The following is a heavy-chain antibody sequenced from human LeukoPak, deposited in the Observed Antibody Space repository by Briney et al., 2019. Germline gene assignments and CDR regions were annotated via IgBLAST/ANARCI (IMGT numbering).Heavy chain of an antibody. D-gene: IGHD1-26*01. CDR3: TRDPSNSGSYSRLDY. J-gene: IGHJ4*02. CDR1: GFTFTDSY. CDR2: ISGSGDDT. V-gene: IGHV3-11*06. Sequence: PGGSLRLSCAASGFTFTDSYMTWVRQAPGKGLEWLSYISGSGDDTNYADSVRGRFTISRDNAKNSLYLQMNSLRAEDTALYYCTRDPSNSGSYSRLDYWGQGTLVTVSS.